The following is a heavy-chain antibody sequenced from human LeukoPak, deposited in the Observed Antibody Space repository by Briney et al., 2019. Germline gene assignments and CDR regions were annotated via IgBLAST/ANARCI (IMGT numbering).Heavy chain of an antibody. D-gene: IGHD6-19*01. CDR2: IYYSGST. V-gene: IGHV4-59*01. Sequence: SETLSLTCTVSGASISSYYWSWIRQPPGKGLEWIGYIYYSGSTNYNPSLKSRVTMSVDTSKNQFSLRLSSVTAADTAVYYCAREGDSSGWYFDYWGQGTLVTVSS. J-gene: IGHJ4*02. CDR3: AREGDSSGWYFDY. CDR1: GASISSYY.